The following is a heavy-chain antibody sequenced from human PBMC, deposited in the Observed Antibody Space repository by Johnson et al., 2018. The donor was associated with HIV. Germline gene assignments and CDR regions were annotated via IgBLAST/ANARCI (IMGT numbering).Heavy chain of an antibody. V-gene: IGHV3-15*01. J-gene: IGHJ3*02. CDR2: IKIKTDGGTT. Sequence: VQLVESGGGVVQPGRSLRLSCAASGFTFRSYAMHWVRQAPGRGLEWVGRIKIKTDGGTTDYAAPVKGRFIISRDDSKNTLYLQMNSLITEDTAVYFCTTGIAHVVPVLFDIWGQGTMVTVSS. CDR3: TTGIAHVVPVLFDI. CDR1: GFTFRSYA. D-gene: IGHD2-21*01.